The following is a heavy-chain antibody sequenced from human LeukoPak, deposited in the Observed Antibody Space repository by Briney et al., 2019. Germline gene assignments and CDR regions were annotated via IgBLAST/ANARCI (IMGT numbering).Heavy chain of an antibody. D-gene: IGHD1-26*01. CDR2: ISYDGSNK. CDR1: GFTVGNYA. Sequence: GGSLRLSCAASGFTVGNYAIHWVRQAPGKGLEWVAVISYDGSNKYYADSVKGRFTISRDNSKNTLYLQMNSLRAEDTAVYYCAKDRERQYPVGPGDWGQGTLVTVSS. CDR3: AKDRERQYPVGPGD. V-gene: IGHV3-30-3*01. J-gene: IGHJ4*02.